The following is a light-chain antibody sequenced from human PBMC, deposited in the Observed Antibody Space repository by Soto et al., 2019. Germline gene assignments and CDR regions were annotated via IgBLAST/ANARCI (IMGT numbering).Light chain of an antibody. CDR3: GTWDSSLSAYV. J-gene: IGLJ1*01. Sequence: QSVLTQPPPLSAAPGQTVTISCSGSSSNIANNYVSWYQQLPGTAPKLLIFENDKRPSGIPDRFSGSKSGTPATLGITGLQTGDEADYYCGTWDSSLSAYVFGTGTKVTVL. CDR2: END. CDR1: SSNIANNY. V-gene: IGLV1-51*02.